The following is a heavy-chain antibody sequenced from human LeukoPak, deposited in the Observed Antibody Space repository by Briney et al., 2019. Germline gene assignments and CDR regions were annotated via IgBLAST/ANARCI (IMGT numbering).Heavy chain of an antibody. CDR1: ELTVSSYA. J-gene: IGHJ4*02. V-gene: IGHV3-23*01. Sequence: PGGSLRLSCAASELTVSSYAMSWVRQAPGKGLEWVSAISVSGGTTYYTDSGQGRFTISRDNSKNTLYLQMNSLRAEDTAVYYCAKEFSSSWYYYFDYWGQGTLVTVSS. CDR3: AKEFSSSWYYYFDY. CDR2: ISVSGGTT. D-gene: IGHD6-13*01.